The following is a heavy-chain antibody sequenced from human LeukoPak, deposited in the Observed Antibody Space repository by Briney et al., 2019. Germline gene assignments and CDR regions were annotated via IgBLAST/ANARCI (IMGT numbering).Heavy chain of an antibody. J-gene: IGHJ4*02. Sequence: NPSETLSLTCTVSGGSISSYYWSWIRQPPGKGLEWIGYIIYSGSTNYNPSLESRVTISIDTSKNQFSLKLSSVTAADTAVYYCASTGEMYSSGWYFDFWGQGTLVTVSS. CDR1: GGSISSYY. V-gene: IGHV4-59*01. CDR3: ASTGEMYSSGWYFDF. CDR2: IIYSGST. D-gene: IGHD6-19*01.